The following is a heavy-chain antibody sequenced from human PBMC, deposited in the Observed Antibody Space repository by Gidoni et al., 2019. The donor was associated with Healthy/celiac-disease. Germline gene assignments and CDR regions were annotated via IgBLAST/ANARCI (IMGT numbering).Heavy chain of an antibody. V-gene: IGHV3-74*01. CDR1: GFTFSSYW. D-gene: IGHD2-21*02. Sequence: EVQLVESGGGLVQPGGSLRLSCAASGFTFSSYWMHWVRQAPGKGLVWVSRINSDGSSTSYADSVKGRFTISRDNAKNTLYLQMNSLRAEDTAVYYCAREPVVTPVGDAFDIWGQGTMVTVSS. CDR3: AREPVVTPVGDAFDI. J-gene: IGHJ3*02. CDR2: INSDGSST.